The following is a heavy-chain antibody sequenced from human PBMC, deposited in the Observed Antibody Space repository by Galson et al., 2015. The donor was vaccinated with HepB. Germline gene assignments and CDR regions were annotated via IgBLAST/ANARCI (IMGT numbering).Heavy chain of an antibody. CDR2: IHSAGTT. CDR1: GFSVSNDY. Sequence: SLRLSCAASGFSVSNDYIIWVRQAPGKGLEWVSVIHSAGTTYYADSVKGRFTVSRDTSENTVNLQMNSLRVDDTAVYYCAREKWGTGSKTFFAFDIWGQGTMVTVSS. V-gene: IGHV3-66*01. J-gene: IGHJ3*02. CDR3: AREKWGTGSKTFFAFDI. D-gene: IGHD3/OR15-3a*01.